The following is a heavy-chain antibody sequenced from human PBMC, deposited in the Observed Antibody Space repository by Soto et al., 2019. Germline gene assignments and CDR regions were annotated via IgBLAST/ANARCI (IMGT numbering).Heavy chain of an antibody. Sequence: ASVKVSCKASGYLFTAYSMHWVRLAPGQGLEWMGVVNPSGGSTKYAQNFQGRVTMTRDTSTTTIYMELSTLRSDDTAIYYCAREENCSGGTCYSEYFHRWGQGTLVTVSS. CDR1: GYLFTAYS. CDR3: AREENCSGGTCYSEYFHR. J-gene: IGHJ1*01. D-gene: IGHD2-15*01. V-gene: IGHV1-46*01. CDR2: VNPSGGST.